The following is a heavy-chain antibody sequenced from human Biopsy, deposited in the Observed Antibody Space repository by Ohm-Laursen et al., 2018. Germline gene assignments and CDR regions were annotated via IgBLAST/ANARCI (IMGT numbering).Heavy chain of an antibody. Sequence: GASVKVSCKASGYTYPDYYVHWVRQAPGQGLEWMGWIKPNNGDTDYSQRFQGRVTLAWDRSTSTGYMEVSSLGSGDTALYYFATRGGDDFWSGHYSEIYYYYTLDVWGQGTTVTVSS. CDR1: GYTYPDYY. J-gene: IGHJ6*02. D-gene: IGHD3-3*01. CDR2: IKPNNGDT. CDR3: ATRGGDDFWSGHYSEIYYYYTLDV. V-gene: IGHV1-2*02.